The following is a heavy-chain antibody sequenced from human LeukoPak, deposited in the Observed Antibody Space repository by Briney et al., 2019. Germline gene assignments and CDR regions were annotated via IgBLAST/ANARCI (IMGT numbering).Heavy chain of an antibody. CDR1: GFTFSSYS. J-gene: IGHJ5*02. Sequence: PGGSLRLSCAASGFTFSSYSMNWVRQAPGKGLEWVSYISSSSSTIYYADSVKGRFTISRDNAKNSLYLQMNSLRAEDTAVYYCARDLRYYGSGSYYAPGVRWFDPWGQGTLVTVSS. CDR3: ARDLRYYGSGSYYAPGVRWFDP. V-gene: IGHV3-48*01. CDR2: ISSSSSTI. D-gene: IGHD3-10*01.